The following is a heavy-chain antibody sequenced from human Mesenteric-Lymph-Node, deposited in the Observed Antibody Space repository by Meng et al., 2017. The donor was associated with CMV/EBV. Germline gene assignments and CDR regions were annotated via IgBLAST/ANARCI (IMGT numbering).Heavy chain of an antibody. D-gene: IGHD4-23*01. CDR3: LSMVVTRDY. CDR1: GFTVSSNY. CDR2: ISSSSSTI. Sequence: GESLKISCAASGFTVSSNYMSWVRQAPGKGLEWVSYISSSSSTIYYADSVKGRFTISRDNAKNSLYLQMNSLRAEDTAVYYCLSMVVTRDYWGQGTLVTVSS. V-gene: IGHV3-48*04. J-gene: IGHJ4*02.